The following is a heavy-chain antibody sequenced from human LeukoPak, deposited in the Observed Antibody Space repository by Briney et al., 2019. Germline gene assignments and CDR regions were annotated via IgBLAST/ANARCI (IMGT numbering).Heavy chain of an antibody. CDR3: ARSPAGANYYLDV. CDR2: VSGSGAHT. D-gene: IGHD1-14*01. V-gene: IGHV3-23*01. Sequence: GGSLRLSCAASGFTFSSYAMTWVRQAPGKGLQWVSAVSGSGAHTYYADSVKGRFTISRDNAKNSLYLQMNSLRAEDTAVYYCARSPAGANYYLDVWGKGTTVTISS. J-gene: IGHJ6*03. CDR1: GFTFSSYA.